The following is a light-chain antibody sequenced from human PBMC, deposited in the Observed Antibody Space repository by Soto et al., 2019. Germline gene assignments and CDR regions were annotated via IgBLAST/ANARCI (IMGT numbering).Light chain of an antibody. CDR3: GTWDNSLSVV. V-gene: IGLV1-51*01. J-gene: IGLJ2*01. CDR1: SSNIGDNY. CDR2: DND. Sequence: QSVLTQPPSVSAAPGQKVTISCSGGSSNIGDNYVSWYQQFPGTAPKLLIYDNDKRPSGIPDRFSGSKSGTSATLGITGLQTGDEADYYCGTWDNSLSVVFGGGTSSPS.